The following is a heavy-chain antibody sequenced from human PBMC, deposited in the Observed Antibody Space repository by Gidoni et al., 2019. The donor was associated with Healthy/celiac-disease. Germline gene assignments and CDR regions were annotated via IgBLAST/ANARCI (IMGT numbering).Heavy chain of an antibody. CDR1: DFTFSSYS. CDR2: ISSSSSTI. J-gene: IGHJ6*04. Sequence: EVQLVESGGGLVQPGGSLRLSCAASDFTFSSYSMNWVRQAPGKGLEWVSYISSSSSTIYYADSVKGRFTISRDNAKNSLYLQMNSLRAEDTAVYYCARAHYGSGSYYYYGMDVWGKGTTVTVSS. D-gene: IGHD3-10*01. V-gene: IGHV3-48*01. CDR3: ARAHYGSGSYYYYGMDV.